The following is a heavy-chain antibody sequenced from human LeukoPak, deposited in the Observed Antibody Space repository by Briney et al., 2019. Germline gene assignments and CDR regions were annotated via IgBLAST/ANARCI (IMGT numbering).Heavy chain of an antibody. D-gene: IGHD1-26*01. J-gene: IGHJ4*02. CDR1: GFTFSSYE. CDR3: ARVSGSYGDSAY. Sequence: GGSLRLYCAASGFTFSSYEMNWVRQAPGKGLEWVSYISSSGSTIYYADSVKGRFTISRDNAKNSLYLQMHSLRAEDTAVYYCARVSGSYGDSAYWGQGTLVTVSS. V-gene: IGHV3-48*03. CDR2: ISSSGSTI.